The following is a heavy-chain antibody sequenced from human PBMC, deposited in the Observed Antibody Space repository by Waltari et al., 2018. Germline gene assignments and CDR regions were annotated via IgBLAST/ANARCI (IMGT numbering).Heavy chain of an antibody. J-gene: IGHJ4*02. Sequence: EVQLLESGGGLVQPGGSLRLSCAASGLTFSTYVMNWVRQAPGKGLEWVSSISDGGGIINYADSVKGRFTISRDNSKNTLYLQMNSLRADDTAVYYCARGSGVDSWGQGTLVTISS. CDR2: ISDGGGII. CDR3: ARGSGVDS. V-gene: IGHV3-23*01. D-gene: IGHD7-27*01. CDR1: GLTFSTYV.